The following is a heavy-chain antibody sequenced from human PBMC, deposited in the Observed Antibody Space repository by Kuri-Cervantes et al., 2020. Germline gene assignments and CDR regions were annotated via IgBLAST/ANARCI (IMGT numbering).Heavy chain of an antibody. D-gene: IGHD3-22*01. CDR2: IRYDGSNK. J-gene: IGHJ4*02. Sequence: LKISCAASGFTFSSYGMHWVRQAPGKGLEWVAFIRYDGSNKYYADSVKGRFTISRDNSKNTLYLQMNSLRAEDTAVYYCARDRGGTMIVVAGDYWGQGTLVTVSS. CDR3: ARDRGGTMIVVAGDY. CDR1: GFTFSSYG. V-gene: IGHV3-30*02.